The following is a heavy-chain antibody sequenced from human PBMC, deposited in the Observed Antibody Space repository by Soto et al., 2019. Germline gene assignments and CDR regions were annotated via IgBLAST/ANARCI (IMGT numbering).Heavy chain of an antibody. J-gene: IGHJ4*02. CDR2: IWYDGSNK. CDR1: GFTFSSYG. CDR3: ARSDYSNLYFDY. D-gene: IGHD4-4*01. Sequence: GGSLRLSCAASGFTFSSYGMHWVRQAPGKGLEWVAVIWYDGSNKYYADSVKGRFTISRDNSKNTLYLQMNSLRAEDTAVYYCARSDYSNLYFDYWGQGTLVTVSS. V-gene: IGHV3-33*01.